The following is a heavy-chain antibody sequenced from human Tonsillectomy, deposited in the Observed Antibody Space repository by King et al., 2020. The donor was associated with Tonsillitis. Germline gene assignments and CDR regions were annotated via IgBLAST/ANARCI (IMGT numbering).Heavy chain of an antibody. J-gene: IGHJ5*02. CDR2: IYPGDSDT. CDR1: GYSFTSYW. Sequence: QLVQSGAEVKKPGESLKISCKGSGYSFTSYWIGWVRQMPGKGLEWMGIIYPGDSDTRYSPSFQGQVTISADKSISTAYLQWSSLKASDTAMYYCARNGISSSSGWYQDNWFDPWGQGTLVTVSS. CDR3: ARNGISSSSGWYQDNWFDP. V-gene: IGHV5-51*01. D-gene: IGHD6-19*01.